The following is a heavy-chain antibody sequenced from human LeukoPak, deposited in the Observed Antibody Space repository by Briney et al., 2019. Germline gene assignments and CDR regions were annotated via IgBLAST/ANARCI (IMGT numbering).Heavy chain of an antibody. V-gene: IGHV4-39*01. CDR3: ARTAGVAVAGSRQYFDY. CDR1: GGSISSSSYY. CDR2: FYYSGNT. D-gene: IGHD6-19*01. J-gene: IGHJ4*02. Sequence: PSETLSLTCSVSGGSISSSSYYWGWIRQPPGKGLEWIGSFYYSGNTYYNPSLKSRVTISVDTSKSEFSLKLRSVTAADTAVYYCARTAGVAVAGSRQYFDYWGQGTLVTVSS.